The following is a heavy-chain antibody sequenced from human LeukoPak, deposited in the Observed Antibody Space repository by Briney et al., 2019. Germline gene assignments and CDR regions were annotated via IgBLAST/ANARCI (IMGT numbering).Heavy chain of an antibody. CDR1: GGSLTNYY. D-gene: IGHD3-3*01. J-gene: IGHJ4*02. Sequence: SKTLSLTCTVSGGSLTNYYWSWLRQPPGKGLEWIGYVYYTGNTNYNPSLKSQVTISVDTSKNQFSLKLTSVTAADTAVYYCAREGGFYRPLDYSGQGTLVTVSS. V-gene: IGHV4-59*12. CDR3: AREGGFYRPLDY. CDR2: VYYTGNT.